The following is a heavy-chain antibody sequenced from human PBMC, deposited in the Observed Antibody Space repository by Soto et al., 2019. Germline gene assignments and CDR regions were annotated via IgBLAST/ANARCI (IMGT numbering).Heavy chain of an antibody. CDR1: GGTFSSYA. CDR3: AREYYDILTGYCKENYYYGMDV. V-gene: IGHV1-69*05. J-gene: IGHJ6*02. D-gene: IGHD3-9*01. Sequence: SVKVSCKASGGTFSSYAISWVRQAPGQGLEWMGGIIPIIGTANYAQKFQGRVTMTTDKSTSTAYMELRSLRSDDTAVYYCAREYYDILTGYCKENYYYGMDVWGQGTTVTVSS. CDR2: IIPIIGTA.